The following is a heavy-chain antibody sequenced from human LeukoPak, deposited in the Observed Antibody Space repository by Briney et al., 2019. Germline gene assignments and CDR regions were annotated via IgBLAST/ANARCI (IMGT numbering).Heavy chain of an antibody. CDR1: GFTFSSYG. CDR3: AKDTSGWYMTFDY. V-gene: IGHV3-30*18. Sequence: GRSLRLSCAASGFTFSSYGMHWVRQAPGKGLEWVAVISYDGSNKYYADSVKGRFTISRDNSKNTLYLLMDSLRAEDTAVYYCAKDTSGWYMTFDYWGQGTLVSVSS. CDR2: ISYDGSNK. J-gene: IGHJ4*02. D-gene: IGHD6-19*01.